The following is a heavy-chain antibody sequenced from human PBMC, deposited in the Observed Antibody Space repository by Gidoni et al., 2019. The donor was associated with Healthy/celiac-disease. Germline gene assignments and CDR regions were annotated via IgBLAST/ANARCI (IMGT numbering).Heavy chain of an antibody. Sequence: EVQLVESGGGLVKPGGSLRPPCAASGLAFSSYPMNWVRQAPGKGVEWVSSISSSSSYIYYGDSVKGQFTISRDNAKNSLYLQMNSLRAEDTAVYYCARDRYYYDSGDSDYWGQGTLVTVSS. D-gene: IGHD3-22*01. J-gene: IGHJ4*02. CDR3: ARDRYYYDSGDSDY. V-gene: IGHV3-21*01. CDR1: GLAFSSYP. CDR2: ISSSSSYI.